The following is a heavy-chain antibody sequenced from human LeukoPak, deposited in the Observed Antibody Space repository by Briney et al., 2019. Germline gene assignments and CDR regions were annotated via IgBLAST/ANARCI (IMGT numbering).Heavy chain of an antibody. Sequence: PGGSLRLSCVASGFTFSDYWIHWVRQAPGKGLVWVSHINTDGSITRYADSVKGRFTVSRDNANNTVHLQMNSLRAEDTAVYYCARVSRAVAGNDAFDIWGQGTMVTVSS. V-gene: IGHV3-74*01. D-gene: IGHD6-19*01. CDR3: ARVSRAVAGNDAFDI. CDR1: GFTFSDYW. CDR2: INTDGSIT. J-gene: IGHJ3*02.